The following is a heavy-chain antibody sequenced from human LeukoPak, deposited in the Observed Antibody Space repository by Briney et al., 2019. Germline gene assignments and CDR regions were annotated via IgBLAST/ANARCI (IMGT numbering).Heavy chain of an antibody. Sequence: GGSLRLSCAVYGFPFRAYGMHWARQAPGKGLEWVAVISYDGSKRYHADSVRGRFTISRDNSKNMLYLQMNSLRDEDTALYYCARAMDVWGQGTTVTVSS. CDR1: GFPFRAYG. CDR3: ARAMDV. CDR2: ISYDGSKR. V-gene: IGHV3-30*03. J-gene: IGHJ6*02.